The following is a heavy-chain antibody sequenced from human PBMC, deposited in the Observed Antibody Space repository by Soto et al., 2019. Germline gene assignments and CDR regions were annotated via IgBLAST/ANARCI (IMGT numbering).Heavy chain of an antibody. D-gene: IGHD3-16*01. V-gene: IGHV4-31*03. CDR1: GGSINSGGSF. J-gene: IGHJ4*02. Sequence: VQLQESGPGLVKPSQTLSLTCTVSGGSINSGGSFWSWIRQQPGKGLEWIGCIFRSGSTDYSPSLRSRVTISVDTSKNQFSLRLTSVTAADTAVYYCARDSGGVLGYSFDYWGQGALVTVSS. CDR3: ARDSGGVLGYSFDY. CDR2: IFRSGST.